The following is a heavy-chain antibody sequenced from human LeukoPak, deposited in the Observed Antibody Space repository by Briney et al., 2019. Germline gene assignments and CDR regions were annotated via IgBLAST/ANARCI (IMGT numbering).Heavy chain of an antibody. J-gene: IGHJ4*02. CDR2: IGAYNGNT. CDR3: ARDDALVATGSFDY. Sequence: ASVKVSCKASGYTFATSGISWVRQAPGQGLEWMGWIGAYNGNTNYAQKLQGRVTMTTDTSTSTAYMELRSLRSDDTAVYYCARDDALVATGSFDYWGQGTLVTVSS. CDR1: GYTFATSG. V-gene: IGHV1-18*01. D-gene: IGHD5-12*01.